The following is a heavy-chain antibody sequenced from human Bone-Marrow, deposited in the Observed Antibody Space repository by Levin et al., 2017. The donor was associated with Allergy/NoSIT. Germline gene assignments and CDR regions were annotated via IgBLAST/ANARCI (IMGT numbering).Heavy chain of an antibody. D-gene: IGHD5-18*01. CDR3: ASRLTASGGLDV. J-gene: IGHJ6*02. Sequence: GGSLRLSCAVSGVTRNNYTLTWVRQPPGKGLEWVSSINSNSAYIHYGDSVKGRFTISRDNSKKLLFLQMNILRDEDTATYYCASRLTASGGLDVWGHGTTVTVSS. CDR2: INSNSAYI. CDR1: GVTRNNYT. V-gene: IGHV3-21*04.